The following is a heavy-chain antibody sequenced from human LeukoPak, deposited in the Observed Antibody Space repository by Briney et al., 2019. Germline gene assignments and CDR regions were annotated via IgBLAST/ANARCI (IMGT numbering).Heavy chain of an antibody. CDR1: GFTFGDYA. D-gene: IGHD3-16*01. J-gene: IGHJ5*02. CDR2: INPDGSQK. CDR3: VRQMIRFWFDP. Sequence: AGGSLRLSCTASGFTFGDYAMTWVRQSPGKGLEWVADINPDGSQKYSVDSVKGRFTISRDNAKNSLFLQMNSLRAEDTAVYYCVRQMIRFWFDPWGQGTQVTVSS. V-gene: IGHV3-7*01.